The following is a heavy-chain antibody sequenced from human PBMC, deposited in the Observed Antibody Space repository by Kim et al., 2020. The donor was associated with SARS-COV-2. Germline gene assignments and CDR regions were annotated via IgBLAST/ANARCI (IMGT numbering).Heavy chain of an antibody. V-gene: IGHV1-3*01. CDR3: ARGNTESGWHQSVYYGMDV. D-gene: IGHD6-19*01. J-gene: IGHJ6*02. Sequence: ASVKVSCKASGYTFTSYAMHWVRQAPGQRLEWMGWINAGNGNTKYSQKFQGRVTITRDTSASTAYMELSSLRSEDTAVYYCARGNTESGWHQSVYYGMDVWGQGTTVTVSS. CDR2: INAGNGNT. CDR1: GYTFTSYA.